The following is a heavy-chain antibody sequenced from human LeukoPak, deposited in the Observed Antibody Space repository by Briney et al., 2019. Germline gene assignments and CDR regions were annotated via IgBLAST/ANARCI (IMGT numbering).Heavy chain of an antibody. V-gene: IGHV3-43*01. CDR2: ISWDGGST. CDR3: VRKIGSPPSPGHFDY. Sequence: GGSLRLSCAASGFTFDDYTMHWVRQAPGKGLEWVSLISWDGGSTYYADSVKGRFTISRDNSKNTLYLEMNSVRPEDTALYYCVRKIGSPPSPGHFDYWGQGTLVTVSS. CDR1: GFTFDDYT. J-gene: IGHJ4*02. D-gene: IGHD1-26*01.